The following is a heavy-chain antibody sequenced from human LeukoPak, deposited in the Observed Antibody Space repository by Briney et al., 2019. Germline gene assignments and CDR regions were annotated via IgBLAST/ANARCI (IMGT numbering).Heavy chain of an antibody. J-gene: IGHJ4*02. CDR1: GFTFDDYA. CDR3: ARDPGPLYSSSLDY. CDR2: ISSSSSYI. V-gene: IGHV3-21*01. Sequence: PGGSLRLSCAASGFTFDDYAMHWVRQAPGKGLEWVSSISSSSSYIYYADSVKGRFTISRDNAKNSLYLQMNSLRAEDTAVYYCARDPGPLYSSSLDYWGQGTLVTVSS. D-gene: IGHD6-13*01.